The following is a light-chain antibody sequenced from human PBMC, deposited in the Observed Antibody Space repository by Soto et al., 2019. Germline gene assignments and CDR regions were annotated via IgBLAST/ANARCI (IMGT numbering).Light chain of an antibody. V-gene: IGKV3-20*01. Sequence: EIVLTQSPGTLSLSPGDRATLSCRASQSVTSTYLAWYQQKPGQAPRLLIYGASYRATGTPDRFSGSGSGTDFTLTISRLEPDDFAVYYCQQYGNLPPYTFGHGTKLEIK. CDR1: QSVTSTY. CDR3: QQYGNLPPYT. J-gene: IGKJ2*01. CDR2: GAS.